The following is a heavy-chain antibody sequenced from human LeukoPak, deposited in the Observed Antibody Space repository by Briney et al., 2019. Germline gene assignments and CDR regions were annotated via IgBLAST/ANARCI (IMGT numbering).Heavy chain of an antibody. CDR2: IYYSGST. V-gene: IGHV4-59*01. CDR3: ARAPIDYDFWSGYYLSRYYYYMDV. CDR1: GGSISSYY. Sequence: PSETLSLTCTVSGGSISSYYWSWIRQPPGKGLEWIGYIYYSGSTNYNPSLKSRVTISVDTSKNQFSLKLSSATAADTAVYYCARAPIDYDFWSGYYLSRYYYYMDVWGKGTTVTVSS. J-gene: IGHJ6*03. D-gene: IGHD3-3*01.